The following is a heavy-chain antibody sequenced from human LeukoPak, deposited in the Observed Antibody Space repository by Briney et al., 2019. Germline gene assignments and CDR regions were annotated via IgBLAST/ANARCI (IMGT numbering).Heavy chain of an antibody. CDR3: ARATGESSGWSSFDY. V-gene: IGHV4-59*01. D-gene: IGHD6-19*01. CDR1: GDSISTYY. CDR2: IYYSGST. J-gene: IGHJ4*02. Sequence: SETLSLTCTVSGDSISTYYWSWIRQPPGKGLEWIGYIYYSGSTNYNPSLKGRVTISVDTSKNQFSLKLSSVTAADTAVYYCARATGESSGWSSFDYWGQGTLVTVSS.